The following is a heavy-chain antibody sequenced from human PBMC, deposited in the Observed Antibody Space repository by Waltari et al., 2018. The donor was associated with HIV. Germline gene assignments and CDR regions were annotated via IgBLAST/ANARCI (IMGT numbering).Heavy chain of an antibody. J-gene: IGHJ4*02. CDR2: VFYNGDS. D-gene: IGHD3-10*01. Sequence: QVRLEESGPRTVKPSETLTLNCSIFSESIITFFWPWFRQPPGKGLEYLGYVFYNGDSDYNPSLKSRLIMSLDTSNYWFYLNLASVTTSDTATYYCARANRTLIGSYSQFFFDDWGQGALVTVSS. CDR1: SESIITFF. CDR3: ARANRTLIGSYSQFFFDD. V-gene: IGHV4-59*01.